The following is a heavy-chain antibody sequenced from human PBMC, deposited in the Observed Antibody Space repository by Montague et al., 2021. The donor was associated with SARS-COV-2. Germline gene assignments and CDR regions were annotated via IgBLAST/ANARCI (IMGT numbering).Heavy chain of an antibody. CDR1: GFSLSTTGVG. CDR3: AHRIARHYDTSAYLWCPFDF. Sequence: PALVKPTKTLTLTCTFSGFSLSTTGVGVGWIRQPPGKALEWLALIYWYDDKRYSPSLKIRLTITKDTSKNQVVLTMTNMDPVDTATYYCAHRIARHYDTSAYLWCPFDFWGQGTLVTVSS. V-gene: IGHV2-5*01. D-gene: IGHD3-22*01. J-gene: IGHJ4*02. CDR2: IYWYDDK.